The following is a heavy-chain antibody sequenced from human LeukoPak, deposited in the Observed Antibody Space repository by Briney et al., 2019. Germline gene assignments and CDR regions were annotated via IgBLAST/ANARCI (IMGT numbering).Heavy chain of an antibody. V-gene: IGHV3-7*01. Sequence: GGSLRLSCAASGFTFSSYWMSWVRQAPGKGLEWVANIKQDGSEEYYVDSVKGRFTISRDNAKNSLYLQMNSLRAEDTAVYYCARTRITMIESPYYFDYWGQGTLVTVSS. CDR3: ARTRITMIESPYYFDY. CDR1: GFTFSSYW. J-gene: IGHJ4*02. D-gene: IGHD3-22*01. CDR2: IKQDGSEE.